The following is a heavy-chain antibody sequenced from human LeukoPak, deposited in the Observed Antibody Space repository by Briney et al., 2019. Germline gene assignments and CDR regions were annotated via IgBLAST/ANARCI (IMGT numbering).Heavy chain of an antibody. CDR2: INPNSGGT. V-gene: IGHV1-2*02. CDR3: ARGGSDFWSGYLDAFDV. J-gene: IGHJ3*01. D-gene: IGHD3-3*01. Sequence: ASVKVSCKASEYTFTGYYMHWVRQAPGQGLEWMGWINPNSGGTNYAQKFQGRVTMTRDTSISTAYMELSRLRFDDTAVYYCARGGSDFWSGYLDAFDVWGPGTMVTVSS. CDR1: EYTFTGYY.